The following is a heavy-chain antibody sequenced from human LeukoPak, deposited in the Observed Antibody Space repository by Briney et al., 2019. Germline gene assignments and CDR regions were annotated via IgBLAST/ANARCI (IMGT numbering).Heavy chain of an antibody. CDR3: ASSSSSNQYYYYGMDV. CDR1: GFTVSSNY. V-gene: IGHV3-53*01. Sequence: GGSLSLSCAASGFTVSSNYMSWVRQAPGKGLEWVSVIYSGGSTYYADSVKGRFTISRDNSKNTLYLQMNSLRAEDTAVYYCASSSSSNQYYYYGMDVWGQGTTVTVSS. J-gene: IGHJ6*02. D-gene: IGHD6-13*01. CDR2: IYSGGST.